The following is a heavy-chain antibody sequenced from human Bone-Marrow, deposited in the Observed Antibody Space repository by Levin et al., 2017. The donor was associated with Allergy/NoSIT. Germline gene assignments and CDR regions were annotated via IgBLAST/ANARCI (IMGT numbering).Heavy chain of an antibody. D-gene: IGHD3-16*01. CDR3: ARERGEDSAAWYETFDY. J-gene: IGHJ4*02. V-gene: IGHV6-1*01. Sequence: SQTLSLTCAVSGDRVSTSGATWNWIRQSPSRGLEWLGRAYYKSEWNIDYATSVKGRITITPDTSKNQFSLHLKSVTPEDTGVYYCARERGEDSAAWYETFDYWGQGTQVTVSS. CDR2: AYYKSEWNI. CDR1: GDRVSTSGAT.